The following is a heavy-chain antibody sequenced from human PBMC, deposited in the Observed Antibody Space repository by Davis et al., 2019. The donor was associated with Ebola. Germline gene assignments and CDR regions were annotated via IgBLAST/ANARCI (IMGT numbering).Heavy chain of an antibody. D-gene: IGHD2-2*01. V-gene: IGHV1-18*01. J-gene: IGHJ3*02. CDR1: GYSFTHYS. CDR3: AREIGVAVPGVMKDVFDI. Sequence: ASVKVSCKASGYSFTHYSFSWVRQAPGQGLEWMGWVSGNNGKTDYAQKFQGRVTMTTDTSTSTAYMELRSLTSDDTAVYYCAREIGVAVPGVMKDVFDIWGQGTMVTVSS. CDR2: VSGNNGKT.